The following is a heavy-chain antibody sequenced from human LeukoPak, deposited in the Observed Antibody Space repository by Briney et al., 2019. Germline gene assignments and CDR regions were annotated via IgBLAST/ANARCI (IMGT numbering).Heavy chain of an antibody. D-gene: IGHD6-19*01. V-gene: IGHV3-30*03. CDR2: ISYDGTNK. CDR1: GFPFISSW. J-gene: IGHJ4*02. Sequence: GGSRSLSCAASGFPFISSWMHWAPQAQGKGRGGVAVISYDGTNKYYADSVKGRFTISRDNSKNTLYLQMNSLRAEDTAVYYCARAYSSGWYGDFDYWGQGTLVTVSS. CDR3: ARAYSSGWYGDFDY.